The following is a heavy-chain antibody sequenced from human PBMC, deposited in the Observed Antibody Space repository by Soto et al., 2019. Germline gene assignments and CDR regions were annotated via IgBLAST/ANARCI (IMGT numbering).Heavy chain of an antibody. V-gene: IGHV4-30-4*01. CDR2: IYYSGST. CDR1: GGSISSGDYY. CDR3: ARGAPATAISLGHWFDP. D-gene: IGHD2-2*02. Sequence: PSETLSLTCTVSGGSISSGDYYWSWIRQPPGKGLEWIGYIYYSGSTYYNPSLKSRVTISVDTSKNQFSLKLSSVTAADTAVYYCARGAPATAISLGHWFDPWGQGTLVTVSS. J-gene: IGHJ5*02.